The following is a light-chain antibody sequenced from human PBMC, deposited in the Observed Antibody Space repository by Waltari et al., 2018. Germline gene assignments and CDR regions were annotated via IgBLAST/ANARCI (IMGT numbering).Light chain of an antibody. CDR1: QSISTF. Sequence: DIQMTQSPSSLSASLGDRVTITCRASQSISTFLNWYQQKPGEAPKLLVYTASALQSGVPLRFSGSGSGTDFTLTISSLQPEDSATYFCQQCYFTPSTFGRGTKVEIK. CDR2: TAS. CDR3: QQCYFTPST. J-gene: IGKJ2*02. V-gene: IGKV1-39*01.